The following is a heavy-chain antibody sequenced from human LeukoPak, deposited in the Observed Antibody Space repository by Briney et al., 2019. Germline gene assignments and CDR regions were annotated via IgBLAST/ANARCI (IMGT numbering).Heavy chain of an antibody. Sequence: GSSVKVSCKASGGTFSSYAISWVRQAPGQGLEWMGGIIPIFGTANYAQKFQGRVTITTDEATGTAYMELSSLRSEGTALEYCWRRGEGLWFRDRYTGAYWGQGTLVNVSS. V-gene: IGHV1-69*05. CDR1: GGTFSSYA. CDR3: WRRGEGLWFRDRYTGAY. CDR2: IIPIFGTA. J-gene: IGHJ4*02. D-gene: IGHD3-10*01.